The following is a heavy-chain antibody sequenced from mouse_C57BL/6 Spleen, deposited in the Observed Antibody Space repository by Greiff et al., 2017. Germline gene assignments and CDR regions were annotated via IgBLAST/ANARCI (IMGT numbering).Heavy chain of an antibody. V-gene: IGHV1-22*01. CDR2: INPNNGGT. D-gene: IGHD2-5*01. CDR1: GYTFTDYN. Sequence: EVQLQQSGPELVKPGASVKMSCKASGYTFTDYNMHWVKQSHGKSLEWIGYINPNNGGTSYNQKFKGKATLTVNKSSSTAYMGLRSLTSEDSAVYYCARERDSNYYFDCWGKGTTLTVSS. J-gene: IGHJ2*01. CDR3: ARERDSNYYFDC.